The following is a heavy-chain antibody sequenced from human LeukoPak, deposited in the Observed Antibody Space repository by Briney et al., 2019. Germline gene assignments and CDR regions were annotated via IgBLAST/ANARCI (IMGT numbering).Heavy chain of an antibody. J-gene: IGHJ6*03. D-gene: IGHD3-10*01. Sequence: GGSLRLSCAASGFTFSSYAMSWVRQAPGKGVEWVSAISGSGGSTYYADSVKGRFTISRDNSKNTLYLQMNSLRVEDMAVYYCARGNTMIRGGSYYYYHMDVWGEGTTVTVSS. CDR2: ISGSGGST. V-gene: IGHV3-23*01. CDR3: ARGNTMIRGGSYYYYHMDV. CDR1: GFTFSSYA.